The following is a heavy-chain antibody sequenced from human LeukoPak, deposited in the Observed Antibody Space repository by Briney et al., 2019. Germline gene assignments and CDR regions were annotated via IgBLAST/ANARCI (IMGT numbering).Heavy chain of an antibody. J-gene: IGHJ3*02. D-gene: IGHD3-10*01. Sequence: ASVKVSCKVSGYTLTELSMHWVRQAPGQGLEWMGWIHPHSGGTTYAQKFQGRVTMTRDTSISTAYMELSRLRSDDTAVYFCARESNTYYYGSGSHDAFDIWGQGTMVTVSS. CDR2: IHPHSGGT. CDR1: GYTLTELS. CDR3: ARESNTYYYGSGSHDAFDI. V-gene: IGHV1-2*02.